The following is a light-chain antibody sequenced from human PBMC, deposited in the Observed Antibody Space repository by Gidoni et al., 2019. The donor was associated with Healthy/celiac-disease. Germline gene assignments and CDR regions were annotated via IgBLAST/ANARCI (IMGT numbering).Light chain of an antibody. CDR1: SSDGGCYNY. Sequence: QSALTQPVSVSGSPGPSITIACTGTSSDGGCYNYVSWYQQHPGKAPKLMIYEVSNRPSGVSNRLSGSKSGNTASLTISGLQVEDEADYYCSSYTSSSTEVFGGGTKLTVL. CDR3: SSYTSSSTEV. CDR2: EVS. V-gene: IGLV2-14*01. J-gene: IGLJ3*02.